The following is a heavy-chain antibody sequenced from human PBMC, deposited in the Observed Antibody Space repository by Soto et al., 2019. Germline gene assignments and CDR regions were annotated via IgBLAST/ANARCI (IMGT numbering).Heavy chain of an antibody. D-gene: IGHD6-19*01. J-gene: IGHJ4*02. Sequence: EVQLLESGGGLVQPGGSLRLSCTASGFPFSTYAMTWVRQAPGKGLDWVSATIGSGVNTYYADSVKGRFTISRDNSKHTLYLKMNSLRADDTAVYYCAAYSGWSFDFWGQGTLVTVSS. V-gene: IGHV3-23*01. CDR2: TIGSGVNT. CDR1: GFPFSTYA. CDR3: AAYSGWSFDF.